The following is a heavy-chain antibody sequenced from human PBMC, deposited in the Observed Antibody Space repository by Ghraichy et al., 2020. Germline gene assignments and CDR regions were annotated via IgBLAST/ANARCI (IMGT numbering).Heavy chain of an antibody. CDR3: VRGQCSAGPCYGGRAFDI. CDR1: GYSFSSWG. Sequence: ASVKVSCKASGYSFSSWGMHWVRQAPGQRIEWMGWINAGNGDTKYSQKFQGRVTITRDTSASTIYMEMSSLGSEDTAVYYCVRGQCSAGPCYGGRAFDIWGQGTMVTVSA. CDR2: INAGNGDT. V-gene: IGHV1-3*01. D-gene: IGHD2-15*01. J-gene: IGHJ3*02.